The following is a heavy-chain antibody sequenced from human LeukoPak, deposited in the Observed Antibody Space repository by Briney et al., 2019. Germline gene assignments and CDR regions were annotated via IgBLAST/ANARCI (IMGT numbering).Heavy chain of an antibody. J-gene: IGHJ6*03. V-gene: IGHV1-69*05. CDR1: GGTFSSYA. CDR3: ARDDLAYYDILTGYFPSYYYYMDV. D-gene: IGHD3-9*01. CDR2: IIPIFGTA. Sequence: GASVKVSCKASGGTFSSYAISWVRQAPGQGLEWMGGIIPIFGTANYAQKFQGRVTITTDESTSTAYMELSSLRSEDTAVYYCARDDLAYYDILTGYFPSYYYYMDVWGKGTTVTVSS.